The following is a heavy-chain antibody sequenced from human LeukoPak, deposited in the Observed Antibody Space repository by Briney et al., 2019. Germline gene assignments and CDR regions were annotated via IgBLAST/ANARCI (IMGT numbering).Heavy chain of an antibody. D-gene: IGHD4-17*01. Sequence: SETLSLTCSVSGGSISGRRYYWGWIRQPPGKGLEWIGEINHSGSANYNPSLKSRVTISLDTSKNQFSLNLSSVTAADTAVYYCARGQGTVTTHWGQGTLVTVSS. J-gene: IGHJ4*02. CDR1: GGSISGRRYY. V-gene: IGHV4-39*07. CDR2: INHSGSA. CDR3: ARGQGTVTTH.